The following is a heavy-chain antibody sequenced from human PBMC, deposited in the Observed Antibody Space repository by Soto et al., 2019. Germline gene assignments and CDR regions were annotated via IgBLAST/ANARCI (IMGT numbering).Heavy chain of an antibody. CDR2: ISYDGSNK. CDR1: GFTFSASG. D-gene: IGHD1-1*01. J-gene: IGHJ4*02. V-gene: IGHV3-30*18. Sequence: QVQLVESGGGVVQPGTSLRLSCAPSGFTFSASGMHWVRQAPGKGLEWVAIISYDGSNKQYAGSVEGRFTIYRDNSKNNLYLQMDNLRPEDTAIYYCAKDNPTIAYWGQGTLVTVSS. CDR3: AKDNPTIAY.